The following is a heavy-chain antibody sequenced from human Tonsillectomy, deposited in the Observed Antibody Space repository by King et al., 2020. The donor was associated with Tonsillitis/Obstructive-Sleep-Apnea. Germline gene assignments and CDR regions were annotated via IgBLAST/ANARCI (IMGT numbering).Heavy chain of an antibody. CDR2: IYTACRT. D-gene: IGHD4-17*01. V-gene: IGHV3-53*01. Sequence: QLVQSGGGLIQPGGSLRLSCAASGFSVSYNYMTWVRQAPGKGLEWVAAIYTACRTDYADTVVGRFNISRDNSKHTLFLHMSSKRREDPAMCSWAGDPTAVTAWGYWGQGALVIVSS. J-gene: IGHJ4*02. CDR3: AGDPTAVTAWGY. CDR1: GFSVSYNY.